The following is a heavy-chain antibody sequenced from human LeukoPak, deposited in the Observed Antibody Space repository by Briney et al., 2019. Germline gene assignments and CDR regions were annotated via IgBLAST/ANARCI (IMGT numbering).Heavy chain of an antibody. J-gene: IGHJ4*02. CDR3: AGGIAAADHFDY. D-gene: IGHD6-13*01. CDR2: IYYSGST. CDR1: GGSISSYY. Sequence: PSETLSLTCTVSGGSISSYYWSWIQQPPGKGLEWIGYIYYSGSTNYNPSLKSRVTISVDTSKNQFSLKLSSVTAADTAVYYCAGGIAAADHFDYWGQGTLVTVSS. V-gene: IGHV4-59*08.